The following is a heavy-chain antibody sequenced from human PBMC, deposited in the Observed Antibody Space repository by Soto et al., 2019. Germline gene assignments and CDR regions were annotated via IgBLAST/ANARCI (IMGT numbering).Heavy chain of an antibody. Sequence: SETLSLTCTVSGGSISGHSWLWSRQPAGKGLEWIGHIYPSGSTSYNPSLRSRVTMSLDTSSNQIFLNLTSVTAADTAVFYCVRGRSYSVYDFWGPGTLVTVSS. V-gene: IGHV4-4*07. CDR2: IYPSGST. CDR1: GGSISGHS. CDR3: VRGRSYSVYDF. J-gene: IGHJ4*02. D-gene: IGHD5-12*01.